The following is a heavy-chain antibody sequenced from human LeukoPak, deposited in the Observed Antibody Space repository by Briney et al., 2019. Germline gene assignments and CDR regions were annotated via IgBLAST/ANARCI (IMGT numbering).Heavy chain of an antibody. CDR3: WVVAASYGMDV. Sequence: GGSLRLSCAASGFTFSSYSMNWVRQAPGKGREWVSSISSSSSYIYYADSVKGRFTISRDNAKNSLYLQMNSLRAEDTAVYYCWVVAASYGMDVWSKGTTVTVSS. V-gene: IGHV3-21*01. D-gene: IGHD2-15*01. J-gene: IGHJ6*04. CDR1: GFTFSSYS. CDR2: ISSSSSYI.